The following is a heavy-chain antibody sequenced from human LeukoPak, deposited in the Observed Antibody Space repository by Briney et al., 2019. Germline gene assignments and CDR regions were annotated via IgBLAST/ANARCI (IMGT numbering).Heavy chain of an antibody. Sequence: SETLRLTCAVYGGSFSGYYWSWIRQPPGKGLEWIGEINHSGSTNYNPSLQSRVTISADTSKNQFSLNLRSVIAADTAVYYCTRGLRLGYCSGGSCYCWFDPWGQGTRVTVSS. CDR3: TRGLRLGYCSGGSCYCWFDP. D-gene: IGHD2-15*01. CDR2: INHSGST. CDR1: GGSFSGYY. J-gene: IGHJ5*02. V-gene: IGHV4-34*01.